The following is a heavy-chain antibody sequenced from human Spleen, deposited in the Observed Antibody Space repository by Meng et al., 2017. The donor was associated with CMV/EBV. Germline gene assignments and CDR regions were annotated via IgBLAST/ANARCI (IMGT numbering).Heavy chain of an antibody. CDR1: GYTFTSYT. J-gene: IGHJ4*02. V-gene: IGHV1-18*01. Sequence: NVYCKASGYTFTSYTIGWVRQAPGQGLECMGWISAYSGNTNYAQRLQGRVTMTIDTSTSTAYMELRSLRSDDTAVYYCARSYLTYFDYWGQGSLVTVSS. CDR2: ISAYSGNT. CDR3: ARSYLTYFDY.